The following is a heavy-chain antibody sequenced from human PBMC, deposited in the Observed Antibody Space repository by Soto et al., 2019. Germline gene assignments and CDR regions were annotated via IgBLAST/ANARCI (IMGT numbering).Heavy chain of an antibody. CDR3: AKAGYSSGWYLGDGDYFDY. V-gene: IGHV3-23*01. CDR2: ISGSGGST. D-gene: IGHD6-19*01. CDR1: GFTFSSYA. J-gene: IGHJ4*02. Sequence: GGSLRLSCAASGFTFSSYAMSWVRQAPGKGLEWVSAISGSGGSTYYADSVKGRFTISRDNSKNTLYLQMNSLRAEDTAVYYCAKAGYSSGWYLGDGDYFDYWGQGTLVTVSS.